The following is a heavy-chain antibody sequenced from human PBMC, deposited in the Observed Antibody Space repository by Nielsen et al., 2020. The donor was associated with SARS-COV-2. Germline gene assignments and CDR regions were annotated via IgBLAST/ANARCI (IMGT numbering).Heavy chain of an antibody. V-gene: IGHV3-9*01. CDR1: GFTFDDYA. Sequence: SLKIYCAASGFTFDDYAMHWVRQAQGKGLEWVSGISWNSGSIAYADSVKGRFTIYRDNAKNSLHLQMNSLRAEDTAFYYCARGRRVGTTLFEYWGQGTLFTVSS. D-gene: IGHD1-14*01. J-gene: IGHJ4*02. CDR2: ISWNSGSI. CDR3: ARGRRVGTTLFEY.